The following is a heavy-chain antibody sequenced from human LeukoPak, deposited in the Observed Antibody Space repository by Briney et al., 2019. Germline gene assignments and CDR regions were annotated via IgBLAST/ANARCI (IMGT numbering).Heavy chain of an antibody. CDR1: GFTFDDYA. J-gene: IGHJ4*02. CDR2: ISWNSGSI. Sequence: GGSLRLSCAASGFTFDDYAMHWVRQAPGKGLEWVSGISWNSGSIGYADSVKGRFTISRDNAKNSLYLQMNSLRAEDTALYYCAKDIGGGDVVVVDYWGQGTLVTVSS. V-gene: IGHV3-9*01. D-gene: IGHD2-15*01. CDR3: AKDIGGGDVVVVDY.